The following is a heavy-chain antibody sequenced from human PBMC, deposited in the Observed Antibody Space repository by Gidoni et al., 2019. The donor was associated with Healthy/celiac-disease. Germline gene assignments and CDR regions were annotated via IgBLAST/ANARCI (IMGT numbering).Heavy chain of an antibody. V-gene: IGHV3-23*01. J-gene: IGHJ6*02. CDR3: AKDTGYSSSWYLGDYYYYGMDV. Sequence: EVQLLESGGGLVQPGGSLRLSCAAYGFTFSSYAVSWVRQTPGKGLEWFSAISGSGGSTYYADSVKGRFTISRDNSKNTLYLQMNSLRAEDTAVYSCAKDTGYSSSWYLGDYYYYGMDVWGQGTTVTVSS. CDR2: ISGSGGST. D-gene: IGHD6-13*01. CDR1: GFTFSSYA.